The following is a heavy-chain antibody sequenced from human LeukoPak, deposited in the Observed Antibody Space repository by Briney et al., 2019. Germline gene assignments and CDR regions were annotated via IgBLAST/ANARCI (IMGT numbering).Heavy chain of an antibody. Sequence: ASVKVSCNASGYTFTGYYMHWVRQAPGQGLEWMGWINPYSGGTNYAQKCQGRVTMTRDTSISTAYMELSRLRSDDTAVYYCARDLGIVGARGSDYWGQGTLVTVSS. D-gene: IGHD1-26*01. V-gene: IGHV1-2*02. CDR1: GYTFTGYY. CDR3: ARDLGIVGARGSDY. J-gene: IGHJ4*02. CDR2: INPYSGGT.